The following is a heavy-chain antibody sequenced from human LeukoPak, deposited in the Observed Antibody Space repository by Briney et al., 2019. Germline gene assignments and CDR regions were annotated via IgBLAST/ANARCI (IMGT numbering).Heavy chain of an antibody. D-gene: IGHD6-13*01. CDR3: ARDLAAAGSV. J-gene: IGHJ4*02. V-gene: IGHV4-30-2*01. CDR1: GGSICSGGYS. CDR2: NYHSGST. Sequence: SQTLSLTCAVSGGSICSGGYSWSWIRQPPGKGLEWIGYNYHSGSTYYNPSLKSRVTISVDRSKNQFSLKLSSVTAADAAVYYCARDLAAAGSVWGQGTLVTVSS.